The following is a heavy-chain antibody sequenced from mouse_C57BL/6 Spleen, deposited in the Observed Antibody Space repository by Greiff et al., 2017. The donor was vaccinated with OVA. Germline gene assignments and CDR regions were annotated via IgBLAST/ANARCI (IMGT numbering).Heavy chain of an antibody. CDR3: AREKDDYDLTWFAY. Sequence: QVQLQQPGAELVRPGSSVKLSCQASGYTFTSYWMHWVKQRPIQGLEWIGNIDPSDSETHYNQKFKDKATLTVDKSSSTAYMQLSSLTSEDSAVYYCAREKDDYDLTWFAYWGQGTLVTVSA. V-gene: IGHV1-52*01. D-gene: IGHD2-4*01. CDR1: GYTFTSYW. CDR2: IDPSDSET. J-gene: IGHJ3*01.